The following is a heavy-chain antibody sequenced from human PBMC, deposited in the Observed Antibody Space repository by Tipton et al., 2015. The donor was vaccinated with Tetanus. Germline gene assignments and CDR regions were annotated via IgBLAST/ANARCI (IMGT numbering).Heavy chain of an antibody. J-gene: IGHJ5*02. CDR1: GGSISSSSYY. Sequence: LRLSCTVSGGSISSSSYYWGWIRQPPGKGLEWIGTIYYSGSTYYNPSLKSRVTISVDTSKNQFSLKLSSVTAADTAIYYCARDHRLSASYAGWFDPWGQGTLVTVSS. D-gene: IGHD1-26*01. CDR2: IYYSGST. V-gene: IGHV4-39*07. CDR3: ARDHRLSASYAGWFDP.